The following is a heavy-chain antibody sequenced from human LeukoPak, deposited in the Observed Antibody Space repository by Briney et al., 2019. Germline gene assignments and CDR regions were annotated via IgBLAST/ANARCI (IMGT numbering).Heavy chain of an antibody. V-gene: IGHV3-11*01. J-gene: IGHJ4*02. CDR2: ISSTGITI. CDR1: GFMFSDYY. Sequence: MTGGSLRLSCAASGFMFSDYYMSWVRQAPGKGLEWVSYISSTGITIYYADSVKGRFTISRDNANNLLFLQMNSLRVEDTAVYYCARDQYYDSSGHYYYGIAYWGQGTLVTVSS. CDR3: ARDQYYDSSGHYYYGIAY. D-gene: IGHD3-22*01.